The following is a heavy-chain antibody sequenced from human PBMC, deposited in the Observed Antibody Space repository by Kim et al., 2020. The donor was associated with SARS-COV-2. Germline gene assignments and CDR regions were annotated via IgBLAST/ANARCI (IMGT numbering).Heavy chain of an antibody. D-gene: IGHD4-17*01. V-gene: IGHV3-21*01. CDR1: GFTFSSYS. J-gene: IGHJ4*02. CDR2: ISSSSSYI. Sequence: GGSLRLSCAASGFTFSSYSMNWVRQAPGKGLEWVSSISSSSSYIYYADSVKGRFTISRDNAKNSLYLQMNSLRAEDTAVYYCAREKRNIDYGDNFDYWGQGTLVTVSS. CDR3: AREKRNIDYGDNFDY.